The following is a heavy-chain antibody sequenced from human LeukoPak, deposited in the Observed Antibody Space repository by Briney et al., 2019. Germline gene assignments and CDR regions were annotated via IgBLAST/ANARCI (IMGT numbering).Heavy chain of an antibody. Sequence: PGGSLRLSCAASGFTFSSYSMNWVRQAPGKGLEWISYISSGSRTIFYGDSVKGRFTVSRDNAKNSLYLQMRSLRAEDTAVYYCARESISGHRDFDFWGQGTLVTVPS. CDR2: ISSGSRTI. V-gene: IGHV3-48*01. J-gene: IGHJ4*02. CDR3: ARESISGHRDFDF. D-gene: IGHD2-21*01. CDR1: GFTFSSYS.